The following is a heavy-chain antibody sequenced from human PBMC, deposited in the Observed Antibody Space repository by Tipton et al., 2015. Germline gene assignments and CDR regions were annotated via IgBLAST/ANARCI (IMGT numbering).Heavy chain of an antibody. CDR2: IFYTGST. D-gene: IGHD5-24*01. J-gene: IGHJ4*02. CDR3: ARDGYNSNYFDY. Sequence: TLSLTCTVSGGSISSFYWSWIRQPPGKGLEWIGYIFYTGSTYYNPSLKSRATLSVDTSRNQFSLKLSSVTAADTAVYYCARDGYNSNYFDYWGQGTLVTVSS. V-gene: IGHV4-59*12. CDR1: GGSISSFY.